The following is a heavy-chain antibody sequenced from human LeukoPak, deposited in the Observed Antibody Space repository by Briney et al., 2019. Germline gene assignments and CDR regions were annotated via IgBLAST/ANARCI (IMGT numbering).Heavy chain of an antibody. CDR3: ARGMGY. Sequence: GGSLRLSCAASGFTFSSFNMNWVRQAPGKGLEWVSHINSGSNTIYYADSVKGRFTISRDNAKNSLYLQMNSLGADDTAVYYCARGMGYWGQGTLVTVSS. CDR2: INSGSNTI. D-gene: IGHD2-8*01. V-gene: IGHV3-48*04. CDR1: GFTFSSFN. J-gene: IGHJ4*02.